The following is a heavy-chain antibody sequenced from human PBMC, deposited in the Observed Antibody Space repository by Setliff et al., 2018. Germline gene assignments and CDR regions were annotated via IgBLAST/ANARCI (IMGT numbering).Heavy chain of an antibody. V-gene: IGHV4-31*03. Sequence: SETLSLTCTVSGGSISSGGYYWSWIRQHPGKGLEWIGYIYYSGSTSYYNPSLKSRVTISVNTSKNQFSLKLSSVTAADTAVYYCARAPNRIGTMVRGVSRAFDIWSQGTLVTVSS. CDR2: IYYSGSTS. D-gene: IGHD3-10*01. CDR3: ARAPNRIGTMVRGVSRAFDI. CDR1: GGSISSGGYY. J-gene: IGHJ3*02.